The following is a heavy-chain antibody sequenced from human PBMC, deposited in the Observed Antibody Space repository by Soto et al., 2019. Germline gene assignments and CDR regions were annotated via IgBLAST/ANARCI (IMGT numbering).Heavy chain of an antibody. Sequence: QVQLQESGPGLVKPSGTLSLTCAVSGDSISSSNWWTWVRQPPGKGLEWIGDIYHTGITNYNPSLKSRVTILVDKSKNQFSLKLTSVTAADTAVYYCAWYSASGLYYYFGMDVWGQGTTVTVSS. CDR2: IYHTGIT. D-gene: IGHD6-13*01. J-gene: IGHJ6*02. CDR1: GDSISSSNW. V-gene: IGHV4-4*02. CDR3: AWYSASGLYYYFGMDV.